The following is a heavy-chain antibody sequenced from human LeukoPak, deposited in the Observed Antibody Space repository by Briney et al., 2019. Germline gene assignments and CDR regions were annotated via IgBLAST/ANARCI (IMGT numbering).Heavy chain of an antibody. V-gene: IGHV3-23*01. CDR1: GVTFSSYA. CDR2: ISGSGGST. D-gene: IGHD6-13*01. J-gene: IGHJ4*02. Sequence: GGSLRLSCAASGVTFSSYAMSWVRQAPGKGLEWVSAISGSGGSTYYADSVKGRFTISRDNSKNTLYLQMNILRAENTAVYYCAKGSFSSSWYSYYFDYWGQGTLVTVSS. CDR3: AKGSFSSSWYSYYFDY.